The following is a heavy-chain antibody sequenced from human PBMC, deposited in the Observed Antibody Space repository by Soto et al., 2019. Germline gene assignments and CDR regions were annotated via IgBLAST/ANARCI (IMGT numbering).Heavy chain of an antibody. V-gene: IGHV3-72*01. Sequence: EMQLVESGGGLVQPGGSLRLTCVASGLSFSYYHMDWVRQXPXXXXAWIGRARNDPNDRNREYAASVRGRFTTSRDDSXNSFYLXXXXXXXXXXAIYYCASSRPGGIFHFWGQGTLVTVSS. CDR1: GLSFSYYH. J-gene: IGHJ4*02. D-gene: IGHD3-22*01. CDR2: ARNDPNDRNR. CDR3: ASSRPGGIFHF.